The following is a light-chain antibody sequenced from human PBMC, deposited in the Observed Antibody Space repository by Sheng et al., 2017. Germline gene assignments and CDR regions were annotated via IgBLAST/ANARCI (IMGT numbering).Light chain of an antibody. V-gene: IGLV2-23*01. J-gene: IGLJ3*02. Sequence: QSALTQPASVSGSPGQSITISCTGTSSDVGNYNLVSWYQQHPGKAPKVMIYEGSRRPSGVSNRFSGSKSANTASLTISGLQAEDEADYYCCSYAGRFTWVFGGGTKLTVL. CDR2: EGS. CDR1: SSDVGNYNL. CDR3: CSYAGRFTWV.